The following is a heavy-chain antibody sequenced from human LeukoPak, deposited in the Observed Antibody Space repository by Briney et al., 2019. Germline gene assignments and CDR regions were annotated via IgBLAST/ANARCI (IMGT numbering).Heavy chain of an antibody. J-gene: IGHJ4*02. Sequence: GGSLRLSCAASGFTFSSYAMSWVRQAPGKGLEWVSAISGSGGSTYYADSVKGRSTISRDNSKNTLYLQMSSLRAEDTAVYYCAKEQQWLVTGYYFDYWGQGTLVTVSS. CDR2: ISGSGGST. V-gene: IGHV3-23*01. CDR1: GFTFSSYA. CDR3: AKEQQWLVTGYYFDY. D-gene: IGHD6-19*01.